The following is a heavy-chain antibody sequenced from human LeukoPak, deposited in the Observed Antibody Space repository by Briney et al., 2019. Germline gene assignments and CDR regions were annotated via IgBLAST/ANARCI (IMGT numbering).Heavy chain of an antibody. CDR2: IYYSGST. V-gene: IGHV4-59*12. CDR3: AIAYYYDSSGIT. CDR1: GGSISSYY. Sequence: PSETLSLTCTVSGGSISSYYWSWIRQPPGKGLEWIGYIYYSGSTNYNPSLKSRVTISVDTSKNQFSLKLSSVTAADTAVYYCAIAYYYDSSGITWGQGTLVTVSS. D-gene: IGHD3-22*01. J-gene: IGHJ4*02.